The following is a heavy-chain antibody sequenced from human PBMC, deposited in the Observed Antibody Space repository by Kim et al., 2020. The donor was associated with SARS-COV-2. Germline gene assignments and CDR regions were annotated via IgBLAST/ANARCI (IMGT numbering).Heavy chain of an antibody. CDR3: ARGRYYYDSSGYYYETSDFDY. D-gene: IGHD3-22*01. J-gene: IGHJ4*02. CDR2: ISSSSSYI. V-gene: IGHV3-11*05. Sequence: GGSLRRSCAASGFTFSDYFMSWIRQAPGKGLEWVSYISSSSSYINYADSVKGRFTISRDNAKNSLYLQMNSLRAEDTAVYYCARGRYYYDSSGYYYETSDFDYWGQGTLVTVSS. CDR1: GFTFSDYF.